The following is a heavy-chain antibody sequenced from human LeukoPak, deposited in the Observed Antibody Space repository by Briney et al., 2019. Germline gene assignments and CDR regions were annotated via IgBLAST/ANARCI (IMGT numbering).Heavy chain of an antibody. D-gene: IGHD3-22*01. J-gene: IGHJ3*02. Sequence: SSETLSLTCTVSGGSISSSSYYWGWIRQPPGKGLEWIGYIYHSGSTYYNPSLKSRVTISVDRSKNQFSLKLSSVTAADTAVYYCAREPSAGITMIVGAFDIWGQGTMVTVSS. CDR1: GGSISSSSYY. CDR3: AREPSAGITMIVGAFDI. V-gene: IGHV4-39*07. CDR2: IYHSGST.